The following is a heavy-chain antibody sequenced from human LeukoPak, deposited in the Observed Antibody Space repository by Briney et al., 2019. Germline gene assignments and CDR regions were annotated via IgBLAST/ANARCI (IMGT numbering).Heavy chain of an antibody. V-gene: IGHV3-74*01. CDR2: ISDDGSYT. CDR1: GFSFSSHW. Sequence: GGSLRLSCAASGFSFSSHWVHWVRQAPGKGLVWVSRISDDGSYTSNVDSVKGRFTISRDNVNNMLYLHVNSLRAEDTAVYYCASFGISWRSSYWGQGTLVTVSS. D-gene: IGHD2-21*01. J-gene: IGHJ4*02. CDR3: ASFGISWRSSY.